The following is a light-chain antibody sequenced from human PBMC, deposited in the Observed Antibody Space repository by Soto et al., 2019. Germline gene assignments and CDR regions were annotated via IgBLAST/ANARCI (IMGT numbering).Light chain of an antibody. CDR1: QSGSSN. CDR3: QQYNNWPPWT. J-gene: IGKJ1*01. V-gene: IGKV3-15*01. Sequence: EIVMTQSPATLSVSPGERATLSCRASQSGSSNLAWYQQKAGQATRLLIYGASTRATGIPARFSGSGSGTEFTLTISSLQSEDFAVYYCQQYNNWPPWTFGQGTKVEIK. CDR2: GAS.